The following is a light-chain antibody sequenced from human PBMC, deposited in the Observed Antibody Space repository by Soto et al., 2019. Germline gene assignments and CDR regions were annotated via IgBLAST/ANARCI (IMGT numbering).Light chain of an antibody. J-gene: IGLJ3*02. CDR1: SSNIGNNT. Sequence: QSVLTQPPSASVTPGQRVSISCSGSSSNIGNNTVNWYQQFPETAPRLLIYTTNQRPSGVPYRFSGSKSGTSASLAISGLQSEDEADYYCAAWDDSLNGPVFGGGTKLTVL. V-gene: IGLV1-44*01. CDR2: TTN. CDR3: AAWDDSLNGPV.